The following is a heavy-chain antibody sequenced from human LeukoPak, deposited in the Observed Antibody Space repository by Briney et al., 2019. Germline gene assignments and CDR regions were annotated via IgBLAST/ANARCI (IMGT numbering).Heavy chain of an antibody. CDR2: IIPIFGTA. V-gene: IGHV1-69*13. CDR1: GGTFSSYA. CDR3: ASPYSSSSGYYYYYMDV. D-gene: IGHD6-6*01. Sequence: GASEKVSCKASGGTFSSYAISWVRQAPGQGLEWMGGIIPIFGTANYAQKFQGRVTITADESTSTAYMELSSLRSEDTAVYYCASPYSSSSGYYYYYMDVWGKGTTVTVSS. J-gene: IGHJ6*03.